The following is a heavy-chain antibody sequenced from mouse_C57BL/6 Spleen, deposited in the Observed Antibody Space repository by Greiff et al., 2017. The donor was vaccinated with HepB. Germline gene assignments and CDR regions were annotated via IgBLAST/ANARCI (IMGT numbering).Heavy chain of an antibody. J-gene: IGHJ1*03. CDR2: IWSGGST. Sequence: VQLQQSGPGLVQPSQSLSITCTVSGFSLTSYGVHWVRQSPGKGLEWLGVIWSGGSTDYNAAFISRLSISKDNSKSQVFFKMNSLQADDTAIYYCARTLYYYGSSYWYFDVWGTGTTVTVSS. V-gene: IGHV2-2*01. CDR3: ARTLYYYGSSYWYFDV. D-gene: IGHD1-1*01. CDR1: GFSLTSYG.